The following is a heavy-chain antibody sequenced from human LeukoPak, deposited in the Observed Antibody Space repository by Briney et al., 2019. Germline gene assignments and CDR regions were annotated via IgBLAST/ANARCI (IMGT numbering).Heavy chain of an antibody. CDR3: ARVGGYYQEVGY. CDR1: GFTFSSYE. D-gene: IGHD3-22*01. CDR2: ISSSGSTI. Sequence: PGGSLRLSCAASGFTFSSYEMNWVRQAPGKGLEWVSYISSSGSTIYYADSVKGRFTISRDNAKNSLYLQMNSLRAEDTAVYYCARVGGYYQEVGYWGQGTLVTVFS. V-gene: IGHV3-48*03. J-gene: IGHJ4*02.